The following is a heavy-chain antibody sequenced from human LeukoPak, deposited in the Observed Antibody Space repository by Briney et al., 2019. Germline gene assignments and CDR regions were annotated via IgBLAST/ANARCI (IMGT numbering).Heavy chain of an antibody. CDR3: ARDRGAASYYDSSGSEFDY. J-gene: IGHJ4*02. D-gene: IGHD3-22*01. CDR1: GGTFSSYA. Sequence: ASVKVSCKASGGTFSSYAISWVRQAPGQGLEWMGRIIPILGIANYAQKFQGRVTITADKSTSTAYMELSNLRSEDTAVYYCARDRGAASYYDSSGSEFDYWGQGTLVTVSS. CDR2: IIPILGIA. V-gene: IGHV1-69*04.